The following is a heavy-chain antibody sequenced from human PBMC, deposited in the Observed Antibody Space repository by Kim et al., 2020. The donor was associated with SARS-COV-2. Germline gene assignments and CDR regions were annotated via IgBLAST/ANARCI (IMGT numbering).Heavy chain of an antibody. V-gene: IGHV3-11*03. CDR2: ISSSSSYT. J-gene: IGHJ2*01. CDR3: ARKESCLPYWYFDL. Sequence: GWSMRLSCAASGFTFSDYYMTWIRHAPGKGLEWVSYISSSSSYTNYSASVKGRFTISRDNAKNSLYLQMNSLRAEDAAVYSCARKESCLPYWYFDLWGRGTRVTVSS. D-gene: IGHD1-26*01. CDR1: GFTFSDYY.